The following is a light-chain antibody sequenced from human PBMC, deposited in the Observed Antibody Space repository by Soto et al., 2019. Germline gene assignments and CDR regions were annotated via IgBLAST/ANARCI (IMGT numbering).Light chain of an antibody. CDR2: GAS. Sequence: IVMTQSPATLSVSPWERATLSCRASQSVSSNLAWYQQKPGQAPRLLIYGASTGATGIPARFSGSGSGTEFTLTISSLQSEDFAVYYCQQYNNWPPWTFGQGTKVDIK. CDR3: QQYNNWPPWT. J-gene: IGKJ1*01. CDR1: QSVSSN. V-gene: IGKV3-15*01.